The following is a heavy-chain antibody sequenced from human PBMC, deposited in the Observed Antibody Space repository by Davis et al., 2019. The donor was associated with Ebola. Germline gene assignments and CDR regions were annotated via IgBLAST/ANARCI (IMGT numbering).Heavy chain of an antibody. V-gene: IGHV1-3*01. D-gene: IGHD2-2*01. CDR3: AREGYCSSTSCRYYYYGMDV. CDR1: GYTFTSYA. Sequence: ASVKVSCKASGYTFTSYAMHWVRQAPGQRLEWMGWINAGNGNTNYSQKFQGRVTITRDTSASTAYMELSSLRSEDTAVYYCAREGYCSSTSCRYYYYGMDVWGQGTTVTVSS. CDR2: INAGNGNT. J-gene: IGHJ6*02.